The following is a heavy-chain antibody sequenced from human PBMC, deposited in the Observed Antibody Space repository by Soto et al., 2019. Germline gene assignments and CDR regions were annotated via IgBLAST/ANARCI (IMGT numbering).Heavy chain of an antibody. CDR3: AHRSVVTARWFDP. J-gene: IGHJ5*02. CDR1: GFSLSTSGVG. Sequence: QITLKESGPTLVKPTQTLTLTCTFSGFSLSTSGVGVGWIRQPPGKPLEWLALIFWDDDEPYSPSLKTRLTFATDSTKNQGVLTTTNTDPVDTATYYCAHRSVVTARWFDPWGKGTLVTVSS. CDR2: IFWDDDE. V-gene: IGHV2-5*02. D-gene: IGHD2-21*02.